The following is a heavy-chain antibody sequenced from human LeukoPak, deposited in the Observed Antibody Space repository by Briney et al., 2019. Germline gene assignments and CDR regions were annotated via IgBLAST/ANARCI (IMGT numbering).Heavy chain of an antibody. CDR3: ARSQDIVVVPAATAFDY. Sequence: SVKVSCKASGGTFSSYAISWVRQAPGQGLEWMGGIIPIFGTANYAQKFQGRVTITTDESTSTAYMELSSLRSEDTAMYYCARSQDIVVVPAATAFDYWGQGTLVTVSS. V-gene: IGHV1-69*05. J-gene: IGHJ4*02. CDR1: GGTFSSYA. CDR2: IIPIFGTA. D-gene: IGHD2-2*01.